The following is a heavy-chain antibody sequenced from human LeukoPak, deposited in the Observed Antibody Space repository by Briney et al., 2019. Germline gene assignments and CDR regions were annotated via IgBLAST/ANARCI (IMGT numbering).Heavy chain of an antibody. CDR2: IRYDGSNK. V-gene: IGHV3-30*02. CDR3: AKRVFRDYDILTGYYGRFDS. CDR1: GFTFSSYG. Sequence: GGSLRLSCAASGFTFSSYGMHWVRQAPGKGLEWVAFIRYDGSNKYYADSVKGRFTISRDNSKNTLYLQMNSLRAEDTAVYYCAKRVFRDYDILTGYYGRFDSWGQGTRVTVSS. J-gene: IGHJ5*01. D-gene: IGHD3-9*01.